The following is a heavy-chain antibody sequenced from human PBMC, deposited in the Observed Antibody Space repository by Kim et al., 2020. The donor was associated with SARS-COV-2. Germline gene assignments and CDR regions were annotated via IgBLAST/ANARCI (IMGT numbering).Heavy chain of an antibody. D-gene: IGHD3-10*01. CDR3: ARPRDYYGSGSYVY. J-gene: IGHJ4*02. V-gene: IGHV4-39*01. Sequence: NPSLKSRVTISVDTSKNQFSLKLSSVTAADTAVYYCARPRDYYGSGSYVYWGQGTLVTVSS.